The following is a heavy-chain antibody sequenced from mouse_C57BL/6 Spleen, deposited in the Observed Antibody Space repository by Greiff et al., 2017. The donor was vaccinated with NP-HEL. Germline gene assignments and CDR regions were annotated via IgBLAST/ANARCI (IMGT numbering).Heavy chain of an antibody. CDR1: GYTFTSYW. D-gene: IGHD2-4*01. CDR2: IDPSDSYT. Sequence: VQLQQSGAELVMPGASVKLSCKASGYTFTSYWMHWVKQRPGQGLEWIGEIDPSDSYTNYNQKFKGKSTLTVDKSSSTAYMQLSSLTSEDSAVYYCARGLYDYDLFDYWGQGTTLTVSS. J-gene: IGHJ2*01. CDR3: ARGLYDYDLFDY. V-gene: IGHV1-69*01.